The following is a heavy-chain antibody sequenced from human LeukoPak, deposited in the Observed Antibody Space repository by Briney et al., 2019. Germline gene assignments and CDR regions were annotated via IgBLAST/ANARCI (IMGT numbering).Heavy chain of an antibody. CDR3: ARAPKRIAARLFYYYMDV. CDR2: MNPNSGNT. Sequence: EASVKVSCKASGYTFTSYDINWVREATGQGLEWMGWMNPNSGNTGYAQKFQGRVTITRNASISTAYMELSSLRSEDTAVYYCARAPKRIAARLFYYYMDVWGKGTTVTVSS. J-gene: IGHJ6*03. D-gene: IGHD6-6*01. V-gene: IGHV1-8*03. CDR1: GYTFTSYD.